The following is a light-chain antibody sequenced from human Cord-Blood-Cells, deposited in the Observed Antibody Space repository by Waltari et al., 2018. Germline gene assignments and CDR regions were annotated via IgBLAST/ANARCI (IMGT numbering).Light chain of an antibody. CDR3: SSYTSSSISYV. J-gene: IGLJ1*01. CDR2: DVS. V-gene: IGLV2-14*01. Sequence: QSALTQPASVSGSPGQSITISCTGTSSDVGGYNYVSWYQQHPGKAPKLMIYDVSNRPSGVSNRFSGSKSGNTASLTISWLQAEDEADYYCSSYTSSSISYVFGTGTKVTVL. CDR1: SSDVGGYNY.